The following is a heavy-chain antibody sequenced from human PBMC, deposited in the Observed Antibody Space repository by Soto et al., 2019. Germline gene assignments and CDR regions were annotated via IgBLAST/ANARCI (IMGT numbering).Heavy chain of an antibody. CDR1: GDSITTTSNY. D-gene: IGHD3-16*01. V-gene: IGHV4-31*03. Sequence: QVQLQESGPGLVKPAQPLSLTCSVSGDSITTTSNYWNWMRQHPGKGLEWIASIYYSGSTYYSPSLKSRGTISVDTSKTQFSLKLNSGTAADTAVYFCARGRGYRGRYIDFWGQGALVTVSS. CDR2: IYYSGST. J-gene: IGHJ4*02. CDR3: ARGRGYRGRYIDF.